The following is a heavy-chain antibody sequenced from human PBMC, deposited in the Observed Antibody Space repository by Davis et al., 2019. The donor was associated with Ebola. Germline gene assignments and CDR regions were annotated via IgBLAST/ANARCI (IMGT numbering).Heavy chain of an antibody. D-gene: IGHD3-9*01. Sequence: SETLSLTCTVSGGSISSSSYYWGWIRQPPGKGLEWIGSIYYSGSTYYNPSLKSRVTISVDTSKNQFSLKLSSVTAADTAVYYCARVVLRYFDWLFFPNWFDPWGQGTLVTVSS. CDR3: ARVVLRYFDWLFFPNWFDP. CDR1: GGSISSSSYY. J-gene: IGHJ5*02. CDR2: IYYSGST. V-gene: IGHV4-39*01.